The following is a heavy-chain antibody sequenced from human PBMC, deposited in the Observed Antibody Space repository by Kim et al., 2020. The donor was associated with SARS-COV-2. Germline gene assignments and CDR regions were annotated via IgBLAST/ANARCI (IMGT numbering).Heavy chain of an antibody. D-gene: IGHD2-15*01. J-gene: IGHJ5*02. V-gene: IGHV4-39*07. CDR3: ARRGLGLLTKRFDP. Sequence: SPSLKRRVTISVDTSKNQFSLKLSSVTAADTAVYYCARRGLGLLTKRFDPWGQGTLVTVSS.